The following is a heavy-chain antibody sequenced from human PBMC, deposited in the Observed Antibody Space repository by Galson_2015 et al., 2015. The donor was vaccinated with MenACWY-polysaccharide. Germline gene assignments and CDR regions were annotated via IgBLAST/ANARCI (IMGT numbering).Heavy chain of an antibody. V-gene: IGHV3-33*01. CDR3: ARGFTTEYCTSTSCYQYWFDP. J-gene: IGHJ5*02. D-gene: IGHD2-2*01. Sequence: LRLSCAASGFTFSSYGMHWVRQAPGKGLEWVAVIWYDGSNKYYADSVKGRFTISRDNSMDTLYLQMYSLGAEDTAVYYCARGFTTEYCTSTSCYQYWFDPWGQGTLVTVSS. CDR2: IWYDGSNK. CDR1: GFTFSSYG.